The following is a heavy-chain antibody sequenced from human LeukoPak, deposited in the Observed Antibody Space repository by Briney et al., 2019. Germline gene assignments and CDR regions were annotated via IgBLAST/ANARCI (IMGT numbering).Heavy chain of an antibody. CDR1: GFTFSSYA. D-gene: IGHD3-10*01. CDR2: ISGSGGST. CDR3: AKSEELLWFGF. V-gene: IGHV3-23*01. Sequence: GGSLRPSCAASGFTFSSYAMSWVRQAPGKGLEWVSAISGSGGSTYYADSVKGRFTISRDNSKNTLYPQMNSLRAEDTAVYYCAKSEELLWFGFWGQGTLVTVSS. J-gene: IGHJ4*02.